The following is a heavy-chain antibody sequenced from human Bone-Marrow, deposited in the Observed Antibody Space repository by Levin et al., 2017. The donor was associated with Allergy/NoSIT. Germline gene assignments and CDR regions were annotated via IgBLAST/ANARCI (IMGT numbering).Heavy chain of an antibody. CDR2: IYSGGST. Sequence: PGGSLRLSCAASGFTVSSNYMSWVRQAPGKGLEWVSVIYSGGSTYYADSVKGRFTISRDNSKNTLYLQMNSLRAEDTAVYYCARGGDWNPPLGFGYWGQGTLVTVSS. D-gene: IGHD1-1*01. J-gene: IGHJ4*02. V-gene: IGHV3-53*01. CDR3: ARGGDWNPPLGFGY. CDR1: GFTVSSNY.